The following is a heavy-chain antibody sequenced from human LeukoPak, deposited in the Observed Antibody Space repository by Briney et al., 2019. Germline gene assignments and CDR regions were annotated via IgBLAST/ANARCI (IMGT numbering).Heavy chain of an antibody. CDR3: ARRRAERGFYFFDS. V-gene: IGHV4-39*01. Sequence: PSETLSLTCTVSGGSIISYNYYWGWIRQPPGEGLEWIGIIHHSGSTSYNPSLPSRVTISVDTSKNQFSLTLSSVTAADTAVYYCARRRAERGFYFFDSWGQGILVTVSS. CDR2: IHHSGST. D-gene: IGHD1-1*01. CDR1: GGSIISYNYY. J-gene: IGHJ4*02.